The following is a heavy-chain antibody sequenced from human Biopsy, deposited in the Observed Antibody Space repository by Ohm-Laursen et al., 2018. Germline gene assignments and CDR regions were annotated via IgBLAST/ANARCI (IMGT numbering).Heavy chain of an antibody. V-gene: IGHV3-23*01. J-gene: IGHJ5*01. CDR3: AKQGATILSSFDS. D-gene: IGHD3-9*01. CDR2: ITSSGGST. CDR1: GCTFSNYA. Sequence: SLRLSCTASGCTFSNYAMSWVRQAPGKGLEWVSTITSSGGSTYFADSVKGRFTISRDNSKNRLYLQMNSLRGEDTAVYYCAKQGATILSSFDSWGRGTLVTVSS.